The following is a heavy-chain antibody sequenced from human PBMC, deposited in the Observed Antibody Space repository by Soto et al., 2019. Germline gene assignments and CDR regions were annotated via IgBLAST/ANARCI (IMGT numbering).Heavy chain of an antibody. Sequence: GGSLRLSCAASGFTFSIYAMRWVRHAPGKGLEWVSAISGSGGSTYYADSVKGRFTISRDNSKNTLYLQMNSLRAEDTAVYYCARREGRYFDWSRAFDIWGQGTMVTVSS. CDR3: ARREGRYFDWSRAFDI. CDR1: GFTFSIYA. D-gene: IGHD3-9*01. J-gene: IGHJ3*02. V-gene: IGHV3-23*01. CDR2: ISGSGGST.